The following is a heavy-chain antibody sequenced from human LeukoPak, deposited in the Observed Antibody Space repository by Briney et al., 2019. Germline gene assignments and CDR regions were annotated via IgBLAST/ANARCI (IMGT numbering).Heavy chain of an antibody. Sequence: PGGSLRLSCAASGFTLSDYYMSWIRQAPGKGLEWVSYISSSGSYIYYGDSVKGRFTVSRDNAKNSLYLQMNNLRAEDTAVYYCARDHVQLQPFDYWGQGTLVTVSS. CDR2: ISSSGSYI. CDR3: ARDHVQLQPFDY. J-gene: IGHJ4*02. CDR1: GFTLSDYY. D-gene: IGHD5-18*01. V-gene: IGHV3-11*04.